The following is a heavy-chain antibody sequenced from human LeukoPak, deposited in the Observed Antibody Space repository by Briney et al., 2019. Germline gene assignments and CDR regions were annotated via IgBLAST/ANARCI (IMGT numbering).Heavy chain of an antibody. CDR3: ARATTTVVTLVDY. D-gene: IGHD4-23*01. Sequence: PSETLSLTCTVSGGSISSGDYYWSWIRQPPGKGLEWIGYIYYSGSTYYNPSLKSRVTISVDTSKNQFSLKLSSVTAADTAVYCCARATTTVVTLVDYWGQGTLVTVSS. J-gene: IGHJ4*02. CDR2: IYYSGST. V-gene: IGHV4-30-4*01. CDR1: GGSISSGDYY.